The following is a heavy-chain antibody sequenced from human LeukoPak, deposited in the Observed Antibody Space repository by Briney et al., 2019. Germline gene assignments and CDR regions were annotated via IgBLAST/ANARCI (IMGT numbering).Heavy chain of an antibody. D-gene: IGHD3-22*01. CDR1: GFTFSSYA. CDR2: ISGSGGST. V-gene: IGHV3-23*01. Sequence: GGSLRLSCAASGFTFSSYAMSWVRQAPGKGLEWVSAISGSGGSTYYADSVKGRFTISRDNSKNTLYLQMNSLGAEDTAVYYCAKGGYYYDSSGYYYDFDYWGQGTLVTVSS. J-gene: IGHJ4*02. CDR3: AKGGYYYDSSGYYYDFDY.